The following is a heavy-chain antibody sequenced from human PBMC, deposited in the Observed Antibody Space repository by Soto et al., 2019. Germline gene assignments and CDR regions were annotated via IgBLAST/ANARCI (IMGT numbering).Heavy chain of an antibody. CDR2: IYHTGNA. Sequence: SETLSLTCSVSGDSISNSRFFWAWIRQPPGEGLEWIGSIYHTGNAYYNPSLKSRVTISVDTSKNQFSLKLSSVTAADTAVYYCARHQDSGSWYGTYYYYGMDVWGQGTTVTVSS. CDR3: ARHQDSGSWYGTYYYYGMDV. D-gene: IGHD6-13*01. V-gene: IGHV4-39*01. J-gene: IGHJ6*02. CDR1: GDSISNSRFF.